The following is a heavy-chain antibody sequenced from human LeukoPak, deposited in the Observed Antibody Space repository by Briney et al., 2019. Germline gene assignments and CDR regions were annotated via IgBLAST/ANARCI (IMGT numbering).Heavy chain of an antibody. V-gene: IGHV3-30*04. CDR2: ISYHGSDQ. D-gene: IGHD2-15*01. Sequence: GGSLRLSCAASRFIFSNYAMHWVRQAPGKGLDWVAVISYHGSDQYYADSVKGRFTISRDYSKSTLYLQMNSLRTEDTAVYYCARQDCSGGSCYLDYWGQGTLVTVSS. CDR1: RFIFSNYA. CDR3: ARQDCSGGSCYLDY. J-gene: IGHJ4*02.